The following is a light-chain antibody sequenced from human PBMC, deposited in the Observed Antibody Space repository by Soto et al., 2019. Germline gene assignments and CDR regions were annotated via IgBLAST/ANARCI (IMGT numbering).Light chain of an antibody. CDR1: QSIDNRY. J-gene: IGKJ1*01. Sequence: EIVLTQSPGTLSSSPGERATLSCRASQSIDNRYLAWYQHKPGQAPRLLIYAPSSRATGVPDRFGGSGSGTDFALTITRLEPEDFAVYYCQQYFVSAWTFGQGTKVDIK. V-gene: IGKV3-20*01. CDR3: QQYFVSAWT. CDR2: APS.